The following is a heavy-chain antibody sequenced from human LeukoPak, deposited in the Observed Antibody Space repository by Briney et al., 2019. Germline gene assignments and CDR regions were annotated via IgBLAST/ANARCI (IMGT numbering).Heavy chain of an antibody. CDR2: INHSGST. J-gene: IGHJ2*01. V-gene: IGHV4-34*01. CDR3: ARVYAAQLTYWYFDL. D-gene: IGHD2-8*01. Sequence: SETLSLTCAVYGGSFSGYYWSWIRQPPGKGLEWIGEINHSGSTNYNPSLKSRVTISVDTSKNQFSLKLSSVTAADTAVYYCARVYAAQLTYWYFDLWGRGTLVTVSS. CDR1: GGSFSGYY.